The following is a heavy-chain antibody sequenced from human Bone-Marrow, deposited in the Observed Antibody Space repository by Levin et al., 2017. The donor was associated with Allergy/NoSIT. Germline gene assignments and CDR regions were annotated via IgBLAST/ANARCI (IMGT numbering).Heavy chain of an antibody. D-gene: IGHD3-9*01. CDR2: VYRGGAT. CDR3: ARTIYDVLTTYMDV. Sequence: GESLKISCAASGLIVSDNYMTWVRQAPGKGLEWVALVYRGGATYYADVVKGRFTISRDNSKNTMGLQMKDLRPEDTAVYYCARTIYDVLTTYMDVWGEWTAVTVSS. V-gene: IGHV3-66*02. J-gene: IGHJ6*03. CDR1: GLIVSDNY.